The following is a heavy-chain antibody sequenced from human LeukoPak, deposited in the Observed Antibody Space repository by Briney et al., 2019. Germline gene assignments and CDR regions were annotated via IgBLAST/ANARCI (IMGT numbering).Heavy chain of an antibody. V-gene: IGHV3-74*01. Sequence: GGSLRLSCAASGFTFSRYWMHWVRRAPGKGLVWVSRINTDGTSSSYADFVKGRFTISRDNSKNTLYLQMNSLRAEDTAVYYCVREPLGDYGGNTDAFDIWGQGTMGTVSS. CDR1: GFTFSRYW. CDR3: VREPLGDYGGNTDAFDI. CDR2: INTDGTSS. J-gene: IGHJ3*02. D-gene: IGHD4-23*01.